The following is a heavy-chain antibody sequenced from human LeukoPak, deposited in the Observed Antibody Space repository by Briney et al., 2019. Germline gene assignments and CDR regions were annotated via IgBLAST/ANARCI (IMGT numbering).Heavy chain of an antibody. CDR1: GFTFSSYA. CDR3: ARDADDYGDYGGDY. J-gene: IGHJ4*02. D-gene: IGHD4-17*01. Sequence: GGSLRLSCAASGFTFSSYAMHWVRQAPGKGLEWVAVISYDGSNKYYADSVKGRFPISRDNSKNTLYLQMNSLRAEDTAVYYCARDADDYGDYGGDYWGQGTLVTVSS. V-gene: IGHV3-30-3*01. CDR2: ISYDGSNK.